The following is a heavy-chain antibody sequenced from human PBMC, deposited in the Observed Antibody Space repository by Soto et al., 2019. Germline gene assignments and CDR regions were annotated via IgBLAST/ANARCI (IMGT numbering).Heavy chain of an antibody. Sequence: QVQLQESGPGLVKPSGNLSLTCAVSSGSISSSNWWSWVRQPPGKGLEWIGEIYHSGSTNYNPSLKSRVTISVDKSKNQFSLKLSSVTAADTAVYYCARGVDPIPYYYYYMDVWGKGTTVTVSS. V-gene: IGHV4-4*02. J-gene: IGHJ6*03. CDR2: IYHSGST. CDR3: ARGVDPIPYYYYYMDV. D-gene: IGHD5-12*01. CDR1: SGSISSSNW.